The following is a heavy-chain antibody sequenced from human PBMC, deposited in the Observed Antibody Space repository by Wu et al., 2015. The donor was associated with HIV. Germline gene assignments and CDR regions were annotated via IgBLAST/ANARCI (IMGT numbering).Heavy chain of an antibody. D-gene: IGHD1-1*01. Sequence: QVQLVQSGAEVKKPGSSVKVSCKASGGTFSSSAITWVRQAPGQGLEWMGGIIPIFGTANYAQKFQGRVTITTDESTSTAYMELSSLRSEDTAVYYCARDLGGPTGTGPGFDPWGQGTLVTVVL. CDR1: GGTFSSSA. CDR2: IIPIFGTA. CDR3: ARDLGGPTGTGPGFDP. J-gene: IGHJ5*02. V-gene: IGHV1-69*05.